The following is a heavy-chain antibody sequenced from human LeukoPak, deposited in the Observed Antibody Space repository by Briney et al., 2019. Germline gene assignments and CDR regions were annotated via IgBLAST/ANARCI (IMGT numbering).Heavy chain of an antibody. J-gene: IGHJ3*02. CDR3: ARVEGAYCGGDCYSYAFDI. Sequence: ASVKVSCKASGYTFTGYYMHWVRQAPGQGLEWMGWINPNSGGTNYAQKFQGRVTMTRDTSISTAYMELSRLRSDDTAVYYCARVEGAYCGGDCYSYAFDIWGQGTMVTVSS. D-gene: IGHD2-21*02. V-gene: IGHV1-2*02. CDR1: GYTFTGYY. CDR2: INPNSGGT.